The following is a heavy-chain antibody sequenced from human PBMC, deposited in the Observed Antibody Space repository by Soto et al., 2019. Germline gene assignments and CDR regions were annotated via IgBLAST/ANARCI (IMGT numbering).Heavy chain of an antibody. Sequence: LRLSCAASGFTFDDYTMHWVRQAPGKGLEWVSLISWDGGRTYYADSVKGRFTISRDNSKNSLYLQMNSLRTEDTALYYCAKDIVPNGDYYYGMDVWGQGTTVTVS. V-gene: IGHV3-43*01. D-gene: IGHD2-8*01. CDR1: GFTFDDYT. J-gene: IGHJ6*02. CDR2: ISWDGGRT. CDR3: AKDIVPNGDYYYGMDV.